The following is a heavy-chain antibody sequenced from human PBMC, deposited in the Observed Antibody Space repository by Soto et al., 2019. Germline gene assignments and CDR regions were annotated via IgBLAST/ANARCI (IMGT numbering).Heavy chain of an antibody. CDR2: INHSGST. CDR1: GGSFSGYY. V-gene: IGHV4-34*01. D-gene: IGHD3-9*01. Sequence: SETLSLTCAVYGGSFSGYYWSWIRQPPGKGLEWIGEINHSGSTNYNPSLKSRVTLSVDTSKNQFSLKLSSVTAADTAVYYCARGYYDILTGYYSDYFDYWGQGTLVTVSS. CDR3: ARGYYDILTGYYSDYFDY. J-gene: IGHJ4*02.